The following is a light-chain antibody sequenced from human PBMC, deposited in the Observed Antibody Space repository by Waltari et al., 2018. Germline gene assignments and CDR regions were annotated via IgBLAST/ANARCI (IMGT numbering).Light chain of an antibody. CDR1: SSDVGSYNL. CDR3: CSYAGSSTPAYV. CDR2: EGS. Sequence: QSALTQPASVSGSPGQSITISCTGTSSDVGSYNLVSWYQQHPGKAPKLMIYEGSKRPSGVSNLFSGSKSGNTASLTISGLQAEDEADYYCCSYAGSSTPAYVFGTGTKVTVL. J-gene: IGLJ1*01. V-gene: IGLV2-23*01.